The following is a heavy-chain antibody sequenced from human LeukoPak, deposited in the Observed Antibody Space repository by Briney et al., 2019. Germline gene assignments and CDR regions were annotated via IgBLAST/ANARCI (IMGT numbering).Heavy chain of an antibody. V-gene: IGHV3-7*01. CDR3: TRGSNWYIY. CDR1: GFTLSSNW. CDR2: IKQDGSEK. Sequence: PGGSLRLSCAASGFTLSSNWTSWVRQAPGKGPEWVANIKQDGSEKYYVDSVKGRFTISRDNTKNPLHLQMNSLRAEDTAVYYCTRGSNWYIYWGQGTLVTVSS. J-gene: IGHJ4*02. D-gene: IGHD6-13*01.